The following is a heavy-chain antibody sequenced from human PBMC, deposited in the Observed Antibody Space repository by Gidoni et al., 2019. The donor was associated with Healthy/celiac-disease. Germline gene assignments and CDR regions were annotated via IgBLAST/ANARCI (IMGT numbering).Heavy chain of an antibody. CDR2: INHSGST. V-gene: IGHV4-34*01. CDR1: GGSFSVYY. D-gene: IGHD3-3*01. J-gene: IGHJ5*02. Sequence: QVQLQQWGAGLLKPSETLSLTCAVYGGSFSVYYWTWTRQPPGKGLEWIGEINHSGSTNYNPSLKSRVTISVDTSKNQFSLKLSSVTAADTAVYYCARVTFGYYDFWSGYYFARKLNWFDPWGQGTLVTVSS. CDR3: ARVTFGYYDFWSGYYFARKLNWFDP.